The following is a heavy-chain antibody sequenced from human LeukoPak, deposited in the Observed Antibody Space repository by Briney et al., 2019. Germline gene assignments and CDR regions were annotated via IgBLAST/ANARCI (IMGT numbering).Heavy chain of an antibody. V-gene: IGHV3-21*01. CDR2: ISSSSSYI. D-gene: IGHD3-10*01. CDR3: AREYYGSGSYPFDY. Sequence: SGGSLRLSCAASGFTFSSYSMNWVRQAPGKGLEWVSSISSSSSYIYYADSVKGRFTISRDNAKNSLYLQMNSLRAEDTAVYYCAREYYGSGSYPFDYWGQGTLVTVSS. CDR1: GFTFSSYS. J-gene: IGHJ4*02.